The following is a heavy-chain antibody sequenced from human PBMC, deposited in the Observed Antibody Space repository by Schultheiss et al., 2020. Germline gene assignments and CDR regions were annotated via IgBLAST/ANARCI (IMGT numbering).Heavy chain of an antibody. CDR1: GFTFSSYA. V-gene: IGHV3-30-3*01. CDR2: ISYDGSNK. Sequence: GGSLRLSCAASGFTFSSYAMHWVRQAPGKGLEWVAVISYDGSNKYYADSVKGRFTISRDNSKNTLYLQMNSLRAEDTAVYYCARDFRVLRGGNTPWDYYYYGMDVWGQGTTVTVSS. D-gene: IGHD4-23*01. CDR3: ARDFRVLRGGNTPWDYYYYGMDV. J-gene: IGHJ6*02.